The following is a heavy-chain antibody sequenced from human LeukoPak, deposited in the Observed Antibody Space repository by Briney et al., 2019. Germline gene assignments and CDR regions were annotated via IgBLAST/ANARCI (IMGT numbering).Heavy chain of an antibody. V-gene: IGHV1-8*01. J-gene: IGHJ4*02. D-gene: IGHD5/OR15-5a*01. CDR1: GYTFTNYD. CDR2: MNPNSGNT. Sequence: ASVKVSCKASGYTFTNYDTNWVRQATGQGLEWMGWMNPNSGNTGYAQKFQGRVTMTRNTSISTAYMELSSLRSEDTAVYYCARGGVLYDLFDYWGQGTLVTVSS. CDR3: ARGGVLYDLFDY.